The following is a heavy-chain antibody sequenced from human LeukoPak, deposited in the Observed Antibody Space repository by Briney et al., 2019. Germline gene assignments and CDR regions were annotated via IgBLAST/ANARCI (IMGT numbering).Heavy chain of an antibody. CDR1: GGSISGYY. CDR3: ARVGSGSYGDY. CDR2: IYYSGST. Sequence: SETLSLTCTVSGGSISGYYWSWIRQPPGKGLEWIGYIYYSGSTNYNPSLKSRVTISVDTSKNQFSLKLSSVTAADTAVYYCARVGSGSYGDYWGQGTLVTVSS. V-gene: IGHV4-59*01. D-gene: IGHD1-26*01. J-gene: IGHJ4*02.